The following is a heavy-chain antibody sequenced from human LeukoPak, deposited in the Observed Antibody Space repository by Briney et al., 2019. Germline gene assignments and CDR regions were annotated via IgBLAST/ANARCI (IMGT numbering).Heavy chain of an antibody. J-gene: IGHJ6*03. CDR1: GYTFTSCG. CDR2: ISAYNGNT. D-gene: IGHD3-3*01. CDR3: ARDVSNRYYDFWSGYPDYYYYMDV. Sequence: ASVKVSCKASGYTFTSCGISWVRQAPGQGLEWMGWISAYNGNTNYAQKLQGRVTMTTDTSTSTAYMELRSLRSDDTAVYYCARDVSNRYYDFWSGYPDYYYYMDVWGKGTTVTVSS. V-gene: IGHV1-18*01.